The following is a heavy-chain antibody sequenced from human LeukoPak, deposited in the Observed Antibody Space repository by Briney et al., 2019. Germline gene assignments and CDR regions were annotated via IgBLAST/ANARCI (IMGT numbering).Heavy chain of an antibody. D-gene: IGHD1-26*01. CDR1: GFTFSSYG. CDR2: IRYDGSNK. CDR3: AKDNLVGAHLGGFDY. V-gene: IGHV3-30*02. Sequence: GGSLRLSCAASGFTFSSYGMHWVRQAPGKGLEWVAFIRYDGSNKYYADSVKGRFTISRDNSKNTLYLQMNSLRAEDTAVYYCAKDNLVGAHLGGFDYWGQGTLVTVSS. J-gene: IGHJ4*02.